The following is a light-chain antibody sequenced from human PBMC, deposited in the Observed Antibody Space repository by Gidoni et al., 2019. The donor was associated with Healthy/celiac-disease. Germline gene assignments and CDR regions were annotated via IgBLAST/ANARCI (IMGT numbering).Light chain of an antibody. CDR2: DAS. CDR3: QQYNSYPYT. CDR1: QSISSW. V-gene: IGKV1-5*01. J-gene: IGKJ2*01. Sequence: DIQMPQSPSTLSESVGDRVTITCRASQSISSWLAWYQQKPGKAPKLLIYDASSLESGVPSRFSGSGSGTEFTLTISSLQPDDFATYYCQQYNSYPYTFGQGTKLEIK.